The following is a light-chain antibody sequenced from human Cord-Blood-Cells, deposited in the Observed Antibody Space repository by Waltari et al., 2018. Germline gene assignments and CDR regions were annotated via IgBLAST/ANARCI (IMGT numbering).Light chain of an antibody. Sequence: EIVMTQSPATLSVSPGERATLPCRASQSVSSNFAWYQQKPGQAPRLLLYGASTRPSGIPARFSGSGSGTEFTLTISSLQSEDFAVDYCQQYNNWPPWTFGQGTKVEIK. CDR2: GAS. CDR3: QQYNNWPPWT. V-gene: IGKV3-15*01. J-gene: IGKJ1*01. CDR1: QSVSSN.